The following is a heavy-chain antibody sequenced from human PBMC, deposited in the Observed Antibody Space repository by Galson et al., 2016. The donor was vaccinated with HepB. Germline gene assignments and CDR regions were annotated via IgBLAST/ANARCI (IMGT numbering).Heavy chain of an antibody. D-gene: IGHD2-2*01. CDR3: LKSGYCGITDCFHAFDI. J-gene: IGHJ3*02. CDR2: ISNDGRSR. V-gene: IGHV3-64D*08. CDR1: GFTFSSYS. Sequence: SLRLSCAASGFTFSSYSMNWVRQAPGKGLEYISTISNDGRSRYFADSVRGRFTISRDNSKNTVYLQMSSLRPEDSATYYCLKSGYCGITDCFHAFDIWGQGTMVTVSS.